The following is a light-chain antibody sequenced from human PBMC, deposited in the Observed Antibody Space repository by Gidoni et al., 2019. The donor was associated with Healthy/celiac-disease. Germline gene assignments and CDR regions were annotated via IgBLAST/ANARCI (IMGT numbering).Light chain of an antibody. J-gene: IGLJ1*01. CDR3: SSYTSSSTRV. Sequence: QSALTQPASVSGSPGQSITISCTVISSDVGGYNSVSWYQQHPGKAPKLMIYDVSNRPSGVSNRFSGSKSGNTASLTISGLQAEDEADYYCSSYTSSSTRVFGTGTKVTVL. CDR2: DVS. CDR1: SSDVGGYNS. V-gene: IGLV2-14*03.